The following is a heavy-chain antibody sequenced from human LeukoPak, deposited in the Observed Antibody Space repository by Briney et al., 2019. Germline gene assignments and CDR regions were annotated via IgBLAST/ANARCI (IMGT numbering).Heavy chain of an antibody. CDR2: MYYSGST. J-gene: IGHJ3*02. V-gene: IGHV4-59*08. Sequence: SETLSLTCTVSGASINNYYWNWIRQPPGKGLEWIGYMYYSGSTNYNPSLESRVAISVDTSKTHFSLRLNSVTAADTAMYYCARRRRIAAAGTDAFDIWGQGTMVTVSS. CDR3: ARRRRIAAAGTDAFDI. CDR1: GASINNYY. D-gene: IGHD6-13*01.